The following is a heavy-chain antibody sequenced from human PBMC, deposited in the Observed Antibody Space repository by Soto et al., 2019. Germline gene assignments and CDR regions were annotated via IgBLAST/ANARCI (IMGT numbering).Heavy chain of an antibody. CDR2: IYYSGSS. D-gene: IGHD1-1*01. J-gene: IGHJ1*01. V-gene: IGHV4-59*01. CDR1: RGSISSYY. CDR3: ARGRWELPH. Sequence: QVQLQESGPGLVRPSETLSLTCTVSRGSISSYYWSWIRQPPGKGLEWIGYIYYSGSSDYNPSLKSRVSISVDTSQNQLSLKLSSVTAADTAVYYCARGRWELPHWGHVTLVTVSS.